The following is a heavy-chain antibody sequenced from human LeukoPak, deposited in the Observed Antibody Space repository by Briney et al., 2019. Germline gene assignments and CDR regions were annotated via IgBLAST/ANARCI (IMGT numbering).Heavy chain of an antibody. Sequence: SETLSLTCTVSGGSISSYYWSWIRQPPGKGLEWIGYIYYSGSTNYNPSLKSRVTLSVDTSKNQFSLKLSSVTAADTAVYYCARGLGHRAFDIWGQGTMVTVSS. CDR2: IYYSGST. J-gene: IGHJ3*02. CDR1: GGSISSYY. CDR3: ARGLGHRAFDI. V-gene: IGHV4-59*01. D-gene: IGHD1-14*01.